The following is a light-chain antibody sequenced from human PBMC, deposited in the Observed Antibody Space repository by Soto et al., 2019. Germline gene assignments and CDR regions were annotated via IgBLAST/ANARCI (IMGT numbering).Light chain of an antibody. Sequence: NFMLTQPHSVSESPGKTVTISCTRSSGSIATNHVQWYQQRPGSAPTTVIYDDNQRPPGVPDRVSGSIDTSSNSASLTISGLKPEDEADYYCQSYDSNNRWVFGGGTKLTVL. CDR1: SGSIATNH. J-gene: IGLJ3*02. V-gene: IGLV6-57*04. CDR3: QSYDSNNRWV. CDR2: DDN.